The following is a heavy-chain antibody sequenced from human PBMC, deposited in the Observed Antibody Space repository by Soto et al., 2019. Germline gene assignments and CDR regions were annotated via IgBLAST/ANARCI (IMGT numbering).Heavy chain of an antibody. CDR1: GGTFSSYA. CDR3: ASVCPGATCPYSGYDSTLYYYYGMDV. J-gene: IGHJ6*02. D-gene: IGHD5-12*01. CDR2: IIPIFGTA. Sequence: GSSVKVSCKASGGTFSSYAISWVRQAPGQGLEWMGGIIPIFGTANYAQKFQGRVTITADESTSTAYMELSSLRSEDTAVYYCASVCPGATCPYSGYDSTLYYYYGMDVWGQGTTVTVSS. V-gene: IGHV1-69*13.